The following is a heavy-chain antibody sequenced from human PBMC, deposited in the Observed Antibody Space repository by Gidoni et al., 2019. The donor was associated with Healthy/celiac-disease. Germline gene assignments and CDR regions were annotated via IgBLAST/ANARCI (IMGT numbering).Heavy chain of an antibody. D-gene: IGHD3-22*01. CDR3: AHRTASYYYDSTYFDY. CDR2: IYWDDDK. J-gene: IGHJ4*02. V-gene: IGHV2-5*02. CDR1: GFSLSTSGVG. Sequence: QITLKESGPTLVKPTPTLTLTCTFSGFSLSTSGVGVGWIRQPPGKALEWLALIYWDDDKRYSPSLKSRLTITKDTSKNQVVLTMTNMDPVDTATYYCAHRTASYYYDSTYFDYWGQGTLVTVSS.